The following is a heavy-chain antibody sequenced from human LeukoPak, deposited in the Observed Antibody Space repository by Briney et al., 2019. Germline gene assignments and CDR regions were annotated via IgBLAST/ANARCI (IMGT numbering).Heavy chain of an antibody. D-gene: IGHD3-9*01. CDR1: GFTFRNYA. J-gene: IGHJ4*02. Sequence: QPGASLRLSCAASGFTFRNYAMSWVRQAPGKGLERVSAIVGNGVSTYYADSVQGRFTISRDNSKNTLYLQMNSLRAEDTALYYCTKWGDYDGSTGYYDSDYWGQGTLVTVSS. CDR3: TKWGDYDGSTGYYDSDY. V-gene: IGHV3-23*01. CDR2: IVGNGVST.